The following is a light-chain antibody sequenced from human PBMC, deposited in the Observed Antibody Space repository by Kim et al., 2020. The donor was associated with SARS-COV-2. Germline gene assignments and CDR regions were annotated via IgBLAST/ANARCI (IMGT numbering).Light chain of an antibody. CDR3: HHYGSSPRA. J-gene: IGKJ1*01. CDR1: ESINSNY. Sequence: EIVLMQSPGTLSLSPGERATLSCRASESINSNYLAWYQQKPGQAPSLLIYATSSRATGIPDRFSGSGSGTDFSLTISRLEPEDFAHYYCHHYGSSPRAFGQGTRGDIK. V-gene: IGKV3-20*01. CDR2: ATS.